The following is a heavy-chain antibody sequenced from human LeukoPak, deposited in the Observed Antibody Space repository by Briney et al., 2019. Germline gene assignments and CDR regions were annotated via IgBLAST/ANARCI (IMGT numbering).Heavy chain of an antibody. D-gene: IGHD3-22*01. V-gene: IGHV4-39*07. CDR2: VYYSGST. J-gene: IGHJ4*02. Sequence: SETLSLTCTVSGGFISISSYYWGWIRQPPGKGLEWIGSVYYSGSTDYNPSLKSRVTISVDTSKNKFSLRLSSVTAADTAVYYCAANYYDSSGYYHFDYWGQGTLVTVSS. CDR3: AANYYDSSGYYHFDY. CDR1: GGFISISSYY.